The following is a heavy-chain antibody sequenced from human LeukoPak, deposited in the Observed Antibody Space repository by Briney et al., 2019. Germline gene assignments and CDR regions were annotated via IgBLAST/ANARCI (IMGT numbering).Heavy chain of an antibody. D-gene: IGHD3-16*02. Sequence: ASVRVSCKASGYAFTHYVLSWVRQAPGQGLEWMGWISPYNGNTDYAQNLQGRVTMTTDTSTTTVYMELRSLRSDDTAVYYCAREGNVWGSFRHFDCWGQGTLVTVSS. V-gene: IGHV1-18*01. CDR3: AREGNVWGSFRHFDC. CDR1: GYAFTHYV. CDR2: ISPYNGNT. J-gene: IGHJ4*02.